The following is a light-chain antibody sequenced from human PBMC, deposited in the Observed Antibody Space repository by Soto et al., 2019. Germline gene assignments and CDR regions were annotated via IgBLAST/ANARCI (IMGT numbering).Light chain of an antibody. CDR1: QDISNY. Sequence: DIQMTQSPSSLSASVGDRVTITCQASQDISNYLNWYQQKPGKAPKLLIYDASYLETGVPSRFSGSGSGTDFTFTISILQPEDIATYYCQQYDNLPLVRTFGAGTKVEIK. CDR2: DAS. CDR3: QQYDNLPLVRT. V-gene: IGKV1-33*01. J-gene: IGKJ4*01.